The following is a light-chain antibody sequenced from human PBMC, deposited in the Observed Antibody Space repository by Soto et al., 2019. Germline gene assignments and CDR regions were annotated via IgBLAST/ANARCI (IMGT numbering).Light chain of an antibody. V-gene: IGKV3-20*01. J-gene: IGKJ5*01. CDR1: QSVSAR. CDR3: QHYQGGHPIA. CDR2: DVF. Sequence: EIVLTQSPDTLSLSPGESATLSCRASQSVSARLAWYKHKPGQPPRLLISDVFNRASGVAERFSGSGSETDFTLIIRRLEPEDSAPYYCQHYQGGHPIAFGQGTRLEIK.